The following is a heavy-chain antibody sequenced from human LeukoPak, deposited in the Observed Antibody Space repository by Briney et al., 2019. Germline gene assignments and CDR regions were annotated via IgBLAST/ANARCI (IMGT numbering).Heavy chain of an antibody. CDR1: GFTFSTSW. J-gene: IGHJ3*02. D-gene: IGHD6-13*01. CDR3: ARVIAAAGTDDAFDI. CDR2: INPDGSST. V-gene: IGHV3-74*01. Sequence: GGSLRLSCAASGFTFSTSWMHWVRQAPGKGLVWVSRINPDGSSTNYADSVKGRFTISRDNAKNTLYLQINSLRAEDTAVYYCARVIAAAGTDDAFDIWGQGTMVTVSS.